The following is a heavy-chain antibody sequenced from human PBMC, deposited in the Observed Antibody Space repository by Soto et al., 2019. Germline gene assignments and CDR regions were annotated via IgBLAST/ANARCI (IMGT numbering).Heavy chain of an antibody. V-gene: IGHV1-69*01. CDR1: GGTFGSYA. J-gene: IGHJ6*02. CDR3: VRSQGSSTSLEIYYYYYYGMDV. D-gene: IGHD2-2*01. Sequence: QEQLVQSGAEVKKPGSSVKVSCKASGGTFGSYAISWVRQAPGQGLERMGGIIRMPGTANYAQKFQGRVTIAADESTSTAYLELSSLISEDTAVYYCVRSQGSSTSLEIYYYYYYGMDVWGQGTTVTVSS. CDR2: IIRMPGTA.